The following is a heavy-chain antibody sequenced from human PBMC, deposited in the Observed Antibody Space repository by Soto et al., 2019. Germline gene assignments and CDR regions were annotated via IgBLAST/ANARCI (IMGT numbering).Heavy chain of an antibody. Sequence: GGSLRLSCAASGFTFNIYGMHWVRQAPDKGLEWVALISYDGSNQYYADSVKGRFTISRDNSKNTLYLQMNSLRAEDTAVYYCAKAPVVVPAATLFYYWGQGTLVTVSS. CDR2: ISYDGSNQ. CDR3: AKAPVVVPAATLFYY. V-gene: IGHV3-30*18. D-gene: IGHD2-2*01. CDR1: GFTFNIYG. J-gene: IGHJ4*01.